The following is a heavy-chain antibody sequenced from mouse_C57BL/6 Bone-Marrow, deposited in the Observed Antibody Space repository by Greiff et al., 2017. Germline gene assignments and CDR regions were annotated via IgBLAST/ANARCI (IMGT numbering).Heavy chain of an antibody. CDR1: GFNIKDDY. Sequence: EVQLQQSGAELVRPGASVKLSCTASGFNIKDDYMHWVKQRPEQGLEWIGWIDPENGDTEYASKFQGKATITADTSSNTAYLQLSSLTSEDTAVYYCTPWGWPWFAYWGQGTLVTVSA. CDR2: IDPENGDT. D-gene: IGHD3-3*01. CDR3: TPWGWPWFAY. J-gene: IGHJ3*01. V-gene: IGHV14-4*01.